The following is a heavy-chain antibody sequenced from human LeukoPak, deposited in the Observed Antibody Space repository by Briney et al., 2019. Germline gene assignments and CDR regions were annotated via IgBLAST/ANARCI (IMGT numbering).Heavy chain of an antibody. D-gene: IGHD2-2*02. CDR1: GSSIGTYS. CDR3: ARASIFYTFGY. J-gene: IGHJ4*02. V-gene: IGHV4-59*12. CDR2: IYYSGDT. Sequence: SETLSLTCTVSGSSIGTYSWSWIRPPPGKGLEWIGSIYYSGDTYYNPSLKSRVTISVDTSENQLSLRLTSVTAADTAVFYCARASIFYTFGYWGQGTLVTVSS.